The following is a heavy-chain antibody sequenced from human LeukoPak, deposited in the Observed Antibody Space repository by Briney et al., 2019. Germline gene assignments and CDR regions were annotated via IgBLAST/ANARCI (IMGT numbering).Heavy chain of an antibody. Sequence: SETLSLTCTVSGGSITTYYWSWIRQPPGKGLEWIGYIYHSGSTNYNPSLKSRVTTSVDASKNQISLKLSSVTAADTAVYYCARDDDYGGNGGFDYWGQGTLVTVSS. CDR3: ARDDDYGGNGGFDY. V-gene: IGHV4-59*08. D-gene: IGHD4-23*01. CDR2: IYHSGST. J-gene: IGHJ4*02. CDR1: GGSITTYY.